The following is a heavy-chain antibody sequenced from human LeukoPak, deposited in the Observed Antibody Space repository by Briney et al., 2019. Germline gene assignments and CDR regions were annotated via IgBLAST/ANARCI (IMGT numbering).Heavy chain of an antibody. V-gene: IGHV1-2*02. CDR1: GYTFTGYY. D-gene: IGHD2-2*01. J-gene: IGHJ4*02. Sequence: ASVKVSCKASGYTFTGYYMHWVRQAPGQGLEWMGWINPNSGGTNYAQKFQGRVTMTRDTSISTAYMELSRLRSDDTAVYYCARDNQYCSSTSCYFFDYWGQGTLVTVSS. CDR2: INPNSGGT. CDR3: ARDNQYCSSTSCYFFDY.